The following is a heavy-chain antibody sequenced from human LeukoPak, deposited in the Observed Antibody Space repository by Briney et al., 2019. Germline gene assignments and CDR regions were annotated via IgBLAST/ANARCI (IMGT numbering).Heavy chain of an antibody. CDR3: ARDLGSPYYFDY. V-gene: IGHV1-2*02. CDR2: INLNSGGT. D-gene: IGHD1-26*01. CDR1: GYTFTAYY. Sequence: ASVKVSCKASGYTFTAYYMHWVRQAPGQGHEWMGWINLNSGGTNYAQKFQGRVTMTRDTSISAAYMELSRLGSDDTAVYYCARDLGSPYYFDYWGQGTLVTVSS. J-gene: IGHJ4*02.